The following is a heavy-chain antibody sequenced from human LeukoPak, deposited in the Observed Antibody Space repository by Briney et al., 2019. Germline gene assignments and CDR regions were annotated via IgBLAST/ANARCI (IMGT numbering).Heavy chain of an antibody. D-gene: IGHD5-24*01. CDR1: GFTFSSYG. CDR3: TRVGYIDEGIDY. J-gene: IGHJ4*02. Sequence: PGGSLRLSCAASGFTFSSYGMHWVRQAPGKGLEWVANIKQDGSKKSYVDSVKGRFTISRDNAKNSLYLQMNSLRAEDTAIYYCTRVGYIDEGIDYWGQGTLVTVSS. V-gene: IGHV3-7*04. CDR2: IKQDGSKK.